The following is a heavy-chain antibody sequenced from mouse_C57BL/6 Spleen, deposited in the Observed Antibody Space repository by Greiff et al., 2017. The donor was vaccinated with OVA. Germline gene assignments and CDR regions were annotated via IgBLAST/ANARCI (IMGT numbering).Heavy chain of an antibody. J-gene: IGHJ4*01. V-gene: IGHV3-6*01. CDR1: GYSITSGYY. Sequence: DVQLQESGPGLVKPSQSLSLTCSVTGYSITSGYYWNWIRQFPGNKLEWMGYISYDGSNNYNPSLKNRISITRDTSKNQFFLKLNSVTTEDTATYFCAREGSTVVAGMDYWGQGTSVTVSS. CDR2: ISYDGSN. D-gene: IGHD1-1*01. CDR3: AREGSTVVAGMDY.